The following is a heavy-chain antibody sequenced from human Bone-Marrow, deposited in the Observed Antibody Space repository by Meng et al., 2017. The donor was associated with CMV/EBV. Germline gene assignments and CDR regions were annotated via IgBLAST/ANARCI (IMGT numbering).Heavy chain of an antibody. CDR3: AKDSRAAIATPGNFDS. V-gene: IGHV3-23*01. J-gene: IGHJ4*02. CDR2: IRYNGGST. Sequence: SGFTFNNYAMSWVRQAPGKGLEWVSGIRYNGGSTYYADSVKGRFTISRDKSKNTMYLKMNSLRDEDTAVYYCAKDSRAAIATPGNFDSWGQGTLVTVSS. D-gene: IGHD6-13*01. CDR1: GFTFNNYA.